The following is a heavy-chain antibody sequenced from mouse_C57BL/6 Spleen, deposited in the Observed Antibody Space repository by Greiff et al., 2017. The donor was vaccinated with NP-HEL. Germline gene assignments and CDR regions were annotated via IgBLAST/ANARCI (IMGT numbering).Heavy chain of an antibody. Sequence: EVQLQESGPGLVKPSQSLSLTCSVTGYSITSGYYWYWIRQFPGNKLEWMGYISDSGSNNYNPSLKNRISITRDTSTNQCYLQLNSVTTEDTATYYCARRTTVVAYWYFDVWGTGPTVTVS. J-gene: IGHJ1*03. CDR1: GYSITSGYY. D-gene: IGHD1-1*01. CDR3: ARRTTVVAYWYFDV. V-gene: IGHV3-6*01. CDR2: ISDSGSN.